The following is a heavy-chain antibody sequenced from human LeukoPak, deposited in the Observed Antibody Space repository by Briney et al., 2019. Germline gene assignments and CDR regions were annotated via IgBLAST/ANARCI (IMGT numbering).Heavy chain of an antibody. CDR2: IKQDGSEK. V-gene: IGHV3-7*01. CDR1: GFTFSSYG. J-gene: IGHJ4*02. Sequence: GRSLRLSCAASGFTFSSYGMHWVRQAPGKGLEWVANIKQDGSEKYYVDSVKGRFTISRDNAKNSLYLQMNSLRAEDTAVYYCARLAYSSSSFYFDYWGQGTLVTVSS. CDR3: ARLAYSSSSFYFDY. D-gene: IGHD6-6*01.